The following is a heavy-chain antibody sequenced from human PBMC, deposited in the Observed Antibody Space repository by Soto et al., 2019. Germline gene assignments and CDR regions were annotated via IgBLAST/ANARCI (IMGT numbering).Heavy chain of an antibody. D-gene: IGHD6-6*01. J-gene: IGHJ6*03. Sequence: PSETLSLTCAVYGGSFSDYYWSWIRQPPGKGLEWIGEINHSGSTNHTPSLKSRVTISVDTSKNQFSLKLTSVTAADTAVYYCARLPFDYSSSSPYYCYYEDVWGKGTTVTVSS. V-gene: IGHV4-34*01. CDR1: GGSFSDYY. CDR3: ARLPFDYSSSSPYYCYYEDV. CDR2: INHSGST.